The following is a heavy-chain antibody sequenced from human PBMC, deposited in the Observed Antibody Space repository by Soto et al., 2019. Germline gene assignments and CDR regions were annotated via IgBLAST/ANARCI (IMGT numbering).Heavy chain of an antibody. CDR2: ISSSSSYI. CDR3: ARGKAAVAGTFDY. D-gene: IGHD6-19*01. CDR1: GFTFSSYS. J-gene: IGHJ4*02. V-gene: IGHV3-21*01. Sequence: EVQLVESGGGLVKPGGSLRLSCAASGFTFSSYSMNWVRQAPGKGLEWVSSISSSSSYIYYADSVKGRFTISRDNANNTLYLQMNSLRADDTAVYDCARGKAAVAGTFDYWGQGTLVTVSS.